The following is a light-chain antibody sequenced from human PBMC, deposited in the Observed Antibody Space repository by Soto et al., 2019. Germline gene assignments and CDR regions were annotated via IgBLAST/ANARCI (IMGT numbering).Light chain of an antibody. J-gene: IGKJ4*02. V-gene: IGKV1-33*01. CDR1: QDIRNY. CDR2: DAS. Sequence: DIQMTQSPSSLSASVGDRVTVTCQASQDIRNYLSWYQQKPGKVPKLLIYDASNLETGVPSRFSGSGSGTDVTFAISSLEPEDIATYFCQQSENFPLTFGGGTKVEI. CDR3: QQSENFPLT.